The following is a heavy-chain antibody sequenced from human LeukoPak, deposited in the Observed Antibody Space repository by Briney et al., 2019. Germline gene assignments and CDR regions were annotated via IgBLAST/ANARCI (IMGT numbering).Heavy chain of an antibody. CDR2: INPNNGGT. V-gene: IGHV1-2*02. CDR1: GYTFTGYY. J-gene: IGHJ4*02. CDR3: ARGGLGTTTNFDY. D-gene: IGHD7-27*01. Sequence: ASVEVSCRASGYTFTGYYMHWVRQAPGQGLEWMGWINPNNGGTNYAQTFQGRVTMTRDTSISTAYMELSRLRSDDMAVYYCARGGLGTTTNFDYWGQGTLVTVSS.